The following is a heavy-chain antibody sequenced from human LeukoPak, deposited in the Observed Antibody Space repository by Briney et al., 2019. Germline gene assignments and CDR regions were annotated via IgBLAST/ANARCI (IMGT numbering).Heavy chain of an antibody. V-gene: IGHV3-30*02. Sequence: GGSLRLSCAASGYTFSTYGMHGVRQAPPQGLEWVAFLRYDGNNNYYADSVKGRFTISRDNSKNTLYLQMNSLRPEDTAVYYCVKASPTLTYDQSHFDYWGQGTLVTVSS. CDR1: GYTFSTYG. D-gene: IGHD3-3*01. CDR3: VKASPTLTYDQSHFDY. J-gene: IGHJ4*02. CDR2: LRYDGNNN.